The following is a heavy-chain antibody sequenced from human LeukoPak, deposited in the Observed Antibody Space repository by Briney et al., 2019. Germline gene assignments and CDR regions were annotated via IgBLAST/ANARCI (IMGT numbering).Heavy chain of an antibody. J-gene: IGHJ4*02. Sequence: PGGSLRLSCAASGFRFGSHAVHWVRQAPGKGLEWVANIKQDGSEKYYVDSVKGRFTTSRDNAKNSLYLQMNSLRAEDTAVYYCARAPGFRYYFDHWGQGTLVTVSS. CDR2: IKQDGSEK. CDR1: GFRFGSHA. D-gene: IGHD2-2*01. CDR3: ARAPGFRYYFDH. V-gene: IGHV3-7*01.